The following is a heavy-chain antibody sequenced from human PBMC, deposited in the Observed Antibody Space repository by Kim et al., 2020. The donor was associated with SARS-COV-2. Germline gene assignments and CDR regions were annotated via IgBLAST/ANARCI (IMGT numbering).Heavy chain of an antibody. J-gene: IGHJ6*03. V-gene: IGHV4-34*01. Sequence: TPSLKSRVTISVDTSKNQFSLKLSSVTAADTAVYYCASLGPKYYYYYMDVWGKGTTVTVSS. CDR3: ASLGPKYYYYYMDV.